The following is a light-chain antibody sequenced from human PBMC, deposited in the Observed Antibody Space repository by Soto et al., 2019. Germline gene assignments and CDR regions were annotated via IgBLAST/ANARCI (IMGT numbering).Light chain of an antibody. Sequence: DIQMTQSPSFVSASVGDRVTITCRASQDIGAWLAWYQHKPGTAPKLLIYAASSLESGVPSRFSGSGSGTDFTLTISSLQPADFASYYCQQANSFRSFGGGTKIEIK. CDR3: QQANSFRS. J-gene: IGKJ4*01. V-gene: IGKV1-12*02. CDR2: AAS. CDR1: QDIGAW.